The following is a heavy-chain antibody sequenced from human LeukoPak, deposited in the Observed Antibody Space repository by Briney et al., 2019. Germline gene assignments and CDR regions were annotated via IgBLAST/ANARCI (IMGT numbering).Heavy chain of an antibody. V-gene: IGHV1-2*06. Sequence: GASVKVSCKASGYTFTGYYMHWVRQAPGQGLEWMGRINPNGGGTNYAQKFQGRVTMTRDTSISTAYMELSRLRSDDTAVYYCARTTVTTNWFDPWGQGTLVTVSS. CDR3: ARTTVTTNWFDP. CDR1: GYTFTGYY. CDR2: INPNGGGT. D-gene: IGHD4-11*01. J-gene: IGHJ5*02.